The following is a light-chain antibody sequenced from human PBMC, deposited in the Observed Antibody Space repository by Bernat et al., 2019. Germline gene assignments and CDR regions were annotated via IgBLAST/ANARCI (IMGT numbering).Light chain of an antibody. CDR2: GAS. CDR3: QQYNSWPLT. Sequence: EIVMTQSPGTLSVSPGERATLSCRASQSVSSNLAWYQQKPGQAPRLLIYGASTWATGVPARFSGSGSGTEFTLTISSLQSEDFAVYYCQQYNSWPLTFGGGTKVEIK. V-gene: IGKV3-15*01. J-gene: IGKJ4*01. CDR1: QSVSSN.